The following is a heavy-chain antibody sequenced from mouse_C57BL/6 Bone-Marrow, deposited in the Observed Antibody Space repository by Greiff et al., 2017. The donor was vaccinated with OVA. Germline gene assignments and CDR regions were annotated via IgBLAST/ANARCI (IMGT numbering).Heavy chain of an antibody. J-gene: IGHJ3*01. V-gene: IGHV1-59*01. Sequence: VQLQQPGAELVRPGTSVKLSCKASGYTFTSYWMHWVKQRPGQGLEWIGVIDPSDSYTNYNQKFKGKATLTVDPSSSTAYMQLSSLTSEDAAVYYCARDGDGYDWFAYWGQGTLVTVSA. CDR2: IDPSDSYT. CDR1: GYTFTSYW. CDR3: ARDGDGYDWFAY. D-gene: IGHD2-2*01.